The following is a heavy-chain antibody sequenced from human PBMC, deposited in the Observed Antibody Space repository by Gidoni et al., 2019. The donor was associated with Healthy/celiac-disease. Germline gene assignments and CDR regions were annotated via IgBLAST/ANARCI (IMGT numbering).Heavy chain of an antibody. CDR2: IYYSGST. J-gene: IGHJ6*02. CDR3: ARAGPLYSSSFVGNYYYYYGMDV. CDR1: GGSISSYY. D-gene: IGHD6-6*01. Sequence: QVQLQESGPGLVKPSETLSLTCTVSGGSISSYYWSWIRQPPGKGLEWIGYIYYSGSTNYNPSLKSRVTISVDTSKNQFSLKLSSVTAADTAVYYCARAGPLYSSSFVGNYYYYYGMDVWGQGTTVTVSS. V-gene: IGHV4-59*01.